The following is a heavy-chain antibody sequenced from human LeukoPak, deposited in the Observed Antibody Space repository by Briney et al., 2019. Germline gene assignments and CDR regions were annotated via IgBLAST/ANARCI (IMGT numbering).Heavy chain of an antibody. Sequence: AGGSLRLSCAASGFTFSSYAMHWVRQAPGKGLEWVAVISYDGSNKYYADSVKGRLTISRDNSKNTLYLQMNSLRAEDTAVYYCARDLFALTSSSPVRWFDPWGQGTLVTVSS. D-gene: IGHD6-6*01. CDR3: ARDLFALTSSSPVRWFDP. CDR1: GFTFSSYA. J-gene: IGHJ5*02. V-gene: IGHV3-30-3*01. CDR2: ISYDGSNK.